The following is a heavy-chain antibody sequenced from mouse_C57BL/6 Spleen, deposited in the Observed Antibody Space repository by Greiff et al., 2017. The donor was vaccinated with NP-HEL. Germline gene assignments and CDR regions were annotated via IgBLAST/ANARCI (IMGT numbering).Heavy chain of an antibody. CDR2: ISSGGDYI. Sequence: EVQLVESGEGLVKPGGSLKLSCAASGFTFSSYAMSWVRQTPEKRLEWVAYISSGGDYIYYADTVKGRFTISRDNARNTLYLQMSSLKSEDTAMYYCTRGFDYGSSYEGGYYFDYWGQGTTLTVSS. J-gene: IGHJ2*01. D-gene: IGHD1-1*01. V-gene: IGHV5-9-1*02. CDR3: TRGFDYGSSYEGGYYFDY. CDR1: GFTFSSYA.